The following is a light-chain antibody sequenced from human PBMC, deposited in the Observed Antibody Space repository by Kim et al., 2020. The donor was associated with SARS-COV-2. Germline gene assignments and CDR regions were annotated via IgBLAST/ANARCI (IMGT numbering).Light chain of an antibody. V-gene: IGLV2-14*03. CDR1: STDVGAYDY. CDR3: SSYTSKNTWL. Sequence: QSALTQPAPLSGSRGQSITISCTGSSTDVGAYDYVSWYQQFPGKAPKVIIYDVSKRPAGVPDRFIGFKSGNTAFLTISGLHVEDEAVYHCSSYTSKNTWLFGGGTKLTVL. CDR2: DVS. J-gene: IGLJ2*01.